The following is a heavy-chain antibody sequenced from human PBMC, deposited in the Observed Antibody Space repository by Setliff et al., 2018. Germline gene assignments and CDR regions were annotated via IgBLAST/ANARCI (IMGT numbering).Heavy chain of an antibody. Sequence: ASVKVSCKASGYTFTDFGINWVRQAPGQGLEWMGWISPNTGNVYSAQRFQGRVTVTTDTSTGTAYMELGSLTSDDTAIYYCARINFYVSSGYYYAPDYWGPGTLVTVSS. D-gene: IGHD3-22*01. J-gene: IGHJ4*02. CDR2: ISPNTGNV. CDR3: ARINFYVSSGYYYAPDY. V-gene: IGHV1-18*01. CDR1: GYTFTDFG.